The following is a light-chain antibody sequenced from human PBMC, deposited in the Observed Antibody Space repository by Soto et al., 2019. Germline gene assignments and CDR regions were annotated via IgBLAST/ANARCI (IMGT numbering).Light chain of an antibody. J-gene: IGKJ3*01. CDR3: QQDGSSPRT. CDR1: QSVSSSY. CDR2: GAS. V-gene: IGKV3-20*01. Sequence: EIVLTQSPGTLSLSPGERATLSCRASQSVSSSYLAWYQQKPGQAPRLLIYGASSSATGIPDRFSGSGSGTDFTLTVSRLEPEDFALYYCQQDGSSPRTFGPGTIVDIK.